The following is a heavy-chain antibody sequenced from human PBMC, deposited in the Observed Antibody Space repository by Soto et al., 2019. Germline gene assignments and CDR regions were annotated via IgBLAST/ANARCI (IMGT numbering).Heavy chain of an antibody. Sequence: RQAPGKGLEWVSALSGSGGSTYYADSVKGRFTISRDNSKRTRYLKMNRLRAEDTAVYSCAKVGYSFFFQAEDGIRDL. CDR2: LSGSGGST. V-gene: IGHV3-23*01. CDR3: AKVGYSFFFQAEDGIRDL. J-gene: IGHJ2*01. D-gene: IGHD5-18*01.